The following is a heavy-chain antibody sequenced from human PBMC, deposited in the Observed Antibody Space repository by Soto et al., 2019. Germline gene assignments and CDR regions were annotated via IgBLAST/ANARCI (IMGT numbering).Heavy chain of an antibody. CDR3: VREKYCSGGSCYSDY. V-gene: IGHV3-11*01. D-gene: IGHD2-15*01. CDR1: GFTFSHYF. Sequence: QVQLVESGEGLAKPGGSLRLSCAASGFTFSHYFMTWIRQAPGKGLEWVSHISNSGSTTYYADSVKGRFTISRDNAKDSLSLQMNSLRAEDTAVYYCVREKYCSGGSCYSDYWGQGTLVTVSS. CDR2: ISNSGSTT. J-gene: IGHJ4*02.